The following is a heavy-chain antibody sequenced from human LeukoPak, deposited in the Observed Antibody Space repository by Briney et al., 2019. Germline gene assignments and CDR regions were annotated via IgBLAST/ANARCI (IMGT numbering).Heavy chain of an antibody. CDR2: LFHSGST. Sequence: TETLLLSCAASHYSISRRYYWGWNRHPPRKGLAWIGILFHSGSTYYNPSLKSPVNMSVDTSKNQISLKLSSVTAADTAVYYCARASGSYGSGSYYYYGMDVWGKGTTVTVSS. V-gene: IGHV4-38-2*01. D-gene: IGHD3-10*01. J-gene: IGHJ6*04. CDR3: ARASGSYGSGSYYYYGMDV. CDR1: HYSISRRYY.